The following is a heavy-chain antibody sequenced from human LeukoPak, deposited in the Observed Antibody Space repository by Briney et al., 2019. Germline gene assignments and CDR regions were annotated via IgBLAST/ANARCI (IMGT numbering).Heavy chain of an antibody. V-gene: IGHV1-24*01. CDR1: GYSLTDLS. Sequence: ASVKVSCKVSGYSLTDLSLHWVRQAPRKGLEWIGGFDPEDGEPIYAQKFQGRLSMTEDTSKDTGYMELRTLRSEDTALYYCAKSHGDYGLLDYWGQGTLVTVSS. D-gene: IGHD4-17*01. CDR2: FDPEDGEP. J-gene: IGHJ4*02. CDR3: AKSHGDYGLLDY.